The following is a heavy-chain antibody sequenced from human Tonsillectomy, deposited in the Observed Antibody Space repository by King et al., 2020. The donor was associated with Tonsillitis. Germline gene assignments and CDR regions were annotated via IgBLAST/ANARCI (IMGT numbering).Heavy chain of an antibody. J-gene: IGHJ4*02. D-gene: IGHD1-1*01. CDR1: GFTFSDYY. CDR2: ISPSSSYT. CDR3: ARVGTSGTTSGLDF. Sequence: QVQLVESGGGLVKPGGSLRLSCAASGFTFSDYYMSWIRQAPGKGLESISYISPSSSYTNYADSVKGRFTVSRDNAENSLYLQMNSLRVEDTAMYYCARVGTSGTTSGLDFWGQGILVTVSS. V-gene: IGHV3-11*06.